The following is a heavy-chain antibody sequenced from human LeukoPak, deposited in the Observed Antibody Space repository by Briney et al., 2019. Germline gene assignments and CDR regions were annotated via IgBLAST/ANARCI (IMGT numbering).Heavy chain of an antibody. J-gene: IGHJ4*02. CDR3: ARDNSGSSYFDY. D-gene: IGHD1-26*01. Sequence: ASVKVSCKASGYTFTGYFMHWVRQAPGQGLEWMGWINPNSGGTNYAQKFQGRVTMTRGTSTSTVYMELSSLRSEDTAVYYCARDNSGSSYFDYWGQGTLVTVSS. CDR1: GYTFTGYF. CDR2: INPNSGGT. V-gene: IGHV1-2*02.